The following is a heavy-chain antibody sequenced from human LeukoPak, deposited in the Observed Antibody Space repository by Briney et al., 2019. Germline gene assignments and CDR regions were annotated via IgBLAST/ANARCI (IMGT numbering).Heavy chain of an antibody. Sequence: GESLKISCKGSGYIFTSYWIGWVRQMPGKGLEWMGIIYPGDSDTRYSPSFQGQVTISADKSISTAYLQWSSLKASDTAMYYCARRYSSSWYSKNWFDPWGQGTLVTVSS. CDR1: GYIFTSYW. CDR3: ARRYSSSWYSKNWFDP. D-gene: IGHD6-13*01. J-gene: IGHJ5*02. V-gene: IGHV5-51*01. CDR2: IYPGDSDT.